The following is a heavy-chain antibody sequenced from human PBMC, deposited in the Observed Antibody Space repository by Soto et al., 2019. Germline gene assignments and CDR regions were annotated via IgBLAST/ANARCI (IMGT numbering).Heavy chain of an antibody. CDR3: ASGVLEELRYFDWLFPYNWFDP. Sequence: SSETLSLTCTVSGGSISSSSYYWGWIRQPPGKGLEWIGSIYYSGSTYYNPSLKSRVTISVDTSKNQFSLKLSSVTAADTAVYYCASGVLEELRYFDWLFPYNWFDPWGQGTLVTVSS. J-gene: IGHJ5*02. D-gene: IGHD3-9*01. CDR1: GGSISSSSYY. V-gene: IGHV4-39*01. CDR2: IYYSGST.